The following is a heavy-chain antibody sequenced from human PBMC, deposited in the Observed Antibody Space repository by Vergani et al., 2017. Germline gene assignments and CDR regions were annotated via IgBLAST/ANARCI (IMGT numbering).Heavy chain of an antibody. CDR3: AKDVWGVVIIGYGMDV. CDR1: GFTFSSYG. J-gene: IGHJ6*02. V-gene: IGHV3-30*18. D-gene: IGHD3-3*01. CDR2: ISYDGSNK. Sequence: VQLVESGGGLVKPGGSLRLSCAASGFTFSSYGMHWVRQAPGKGLEWVAVISYDGSNKYYADSVKGRFTISRDNSKNTLYLQMNSLRAEDTAVYYCAKDVWGVVIIGYGMDVWGQGTTVTVS.